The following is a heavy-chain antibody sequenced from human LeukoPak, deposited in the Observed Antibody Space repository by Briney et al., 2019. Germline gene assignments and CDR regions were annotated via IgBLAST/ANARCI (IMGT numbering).Heavy chain of an antibody. CDR2: IYTSGST. D-gene: IGHD3-10*01. CDR1: GGSISSYY. J-gene: IGHJ6*03. V-gene: IGHV4-4*07. CDR3: ARDNGGSGSYFNYYYYMDV. Sequence: TSETLPLTCTVSGGSISSYYWSWIRQPAGKGLEWIGRIYTSGSTNYNPSLKSRVTMSVDTSKNQFSLKLSSVTAADTAVYYCARDNGGSGSYFNYYYYMDVWGKGTTVTVSS.